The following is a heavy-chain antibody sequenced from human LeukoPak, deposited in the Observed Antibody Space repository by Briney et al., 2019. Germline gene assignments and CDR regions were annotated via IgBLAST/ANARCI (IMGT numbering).Heavy chain of an antibody. D-gene: IGHD6-13*01. V-gene: IGHV1-2*02. J-gene: IGHJ4*02. Sequence: ASVKVSCKASGYTFTGYYMHWVRQAPGQGLEWMGWINPNSGGTNYAQKFQGRVTMTRDTSISTAYMELSRLRFDDTAVYYCARAMQYSSSWYFDYWGQGTLVTVSS. CDR2: INPNSGGT. CDR3: ARAMQYSSSWYFDY. CDR1: GYTFTGYY.